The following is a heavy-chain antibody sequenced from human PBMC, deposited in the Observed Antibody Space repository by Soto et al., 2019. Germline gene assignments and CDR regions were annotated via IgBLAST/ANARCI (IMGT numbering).Heavy chain of an antibody. CDR2: IYYSGST. CDR1: GGSISSYY. V-gene: IGHV4-59*01. J-gene: IGHJ5*02. D-gene: IGHD1-7*01. Sequence: SETLSLTCTVSGGSISSYYWSWIRQPPGKGLEWIGYIYYSGSTNYNPSLKSRVTISVDTSKNQFSLKLSSVTAADTAVYYCARGVSRWDWNYVSWFDPWGQGTLVTVSS. CDR3: ARGVSRWDWNYVSWFDP.